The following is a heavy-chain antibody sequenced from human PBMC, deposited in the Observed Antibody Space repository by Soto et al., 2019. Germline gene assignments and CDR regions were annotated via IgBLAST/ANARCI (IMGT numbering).Heavy chain of an antibody. CDR2: IYYSGST. D-gene: IGHD3-22*01. V-gene: IGHV4-30-4*01. Sequence: SETLSLTCTVSGGSISSGDYYWSWIRQPPGKGLEWIGYIYYSGSTYYNPSLKSRVTISVDTSKNQFSLKLSSVTAADTAVYYCERVGPWVPYYYDSSPYTFENWFDPWGQGTLVTAPQ. J-gene: IGHJ5*02. CDR1: GGSISSGDYY. CDR3: ERVGPWVPYYYDSSPYTFENWFDP.